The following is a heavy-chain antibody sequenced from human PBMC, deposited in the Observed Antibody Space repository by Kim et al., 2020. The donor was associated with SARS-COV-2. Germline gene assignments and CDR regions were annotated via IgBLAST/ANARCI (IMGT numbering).Heavy chain of an antibody. CDR1: GGSISSSNW. Sequence: SETLSLTCAVSGGSISSSNWWSWVRQPPGKGLEWIGEIYHSGSTNYNPSLKSRVTISVDKSKNQFSLKLSSVTAADTAVYYCARDSGLLWFGELSGGTQYNWFDPWGQGTLVTVSS. CDR3: ARDSGLLWFGELSGGTQYNWFDP. J-gene: IGHJ5*02. CDR2: IYHSGST. V-gene: IGHV4-4*02. D-gene: IGHD3-10*01.